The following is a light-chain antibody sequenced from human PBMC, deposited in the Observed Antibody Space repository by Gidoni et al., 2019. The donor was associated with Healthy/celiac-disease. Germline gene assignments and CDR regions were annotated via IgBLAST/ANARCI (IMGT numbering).Light chain of an antibody. CDR2: DAT. CDR1: QSVSSY. CDR3: QQRSNWPIT. V-gene: IGKV3-11*01. Sequence: EIVLTQSPATLSLSPGERATLSYRASQSVSSYLAWYQQKPGQAPRLLIYDATNRATGIPARFSGSGSGTDFTLNISSLEPEDFAVYYCQQRSNWPITFGQGTRLEIK. J-gene: IGKJ5*01.